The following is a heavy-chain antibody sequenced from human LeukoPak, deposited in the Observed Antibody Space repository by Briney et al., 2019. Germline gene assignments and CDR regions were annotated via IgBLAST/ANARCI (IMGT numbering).Heavy chain of an antibody. CDR1: GFTFSSYA. Sequence: GGSLRLSCAASGFTFSSYAMSWVRQAPGTGLEWVSAISGSGGSTYYADSVKGRFTISRDNSKNTLYLQMNSLRAEDTAVYYCAKDGGYCSSTSCYVYFDYWGQGTLVTVSS. CDR2: ISGSGGST. D-gene: IGHD2-2*01. CDR3: AKDGGYCSSTSCYVYFDY. V-gene: IGHV3-23*01. J-gene: IGHJ4*02.